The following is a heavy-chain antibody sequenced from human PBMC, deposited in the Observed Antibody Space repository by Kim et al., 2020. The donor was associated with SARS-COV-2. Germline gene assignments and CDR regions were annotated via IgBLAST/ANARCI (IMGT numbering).Heavy chain of an antibody. J-gene: IGHJ6*02. D-gene: IGHD6-13*01. CDR1: GYTFTSYA. Sequence: ASVKVSCKASGYTFTSYAMNWVRQAPGQGLEWMGWINTNTGNPTYAQGFTGRFVFSLDTSVSTAYLQISSLKAEDTAVYYCARVGLRSIAAAGSYYYYGMDVWGQGTTVTVSS. CDR3: ARVGLRSIAAAGSYYYYGMDV. V-gene: IGHV7-4-1*02. CDR2: INTNTGNP.